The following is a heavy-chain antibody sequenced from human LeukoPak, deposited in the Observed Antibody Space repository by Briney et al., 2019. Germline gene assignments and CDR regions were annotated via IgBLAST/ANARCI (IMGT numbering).Heavy chain of an antibody. Sequence: PGRSLRLSCAASGFTFSSYGMHWVRQAPGKGLEWGAVISYDGSNKYYADSVKGRFTISRDNSKNTLYLQMDSPRAEDTALYYCAKDGAPNAGYMDVWGKGTTVTVSS. V-gene: IGHV3-30*18. J-gene: IGHJ6*03. CDR2: ISYDGSNK. CDR1: GFTFSSYG. CDR3: AKDGAPNAGYMDV. D-gene: IGHD3-10*01.